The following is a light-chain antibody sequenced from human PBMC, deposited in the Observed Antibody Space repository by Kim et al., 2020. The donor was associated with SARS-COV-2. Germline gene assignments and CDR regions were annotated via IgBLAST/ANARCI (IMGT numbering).Light chain of an antibody. CDR1: QDISNY. Sequence: DIQMTQSPSSLSASVGDRVTITCQASQDISNYLNWYQQKPGKAPKLLIYDASNLETGVPSRFSGSGSGTDFTFTISSLQPEDIATYYCQQRYTFGQGTKLEI. CDR3: QQRYT. J-gene: IGKJ2*01. CDR2: DAS. V-gene: IGKV1-33*01.